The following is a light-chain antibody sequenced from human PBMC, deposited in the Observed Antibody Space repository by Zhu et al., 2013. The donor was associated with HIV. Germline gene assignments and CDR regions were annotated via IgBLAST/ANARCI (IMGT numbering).Light chain of an antibody. Sequence: DIVMTQSPDSLAVSLGERATINCKSSQSVLYSSNNKNYLAWYQQKPGQPPKLLIYWASTRESGVPDRFSGSGSGTDFTLTISSLQAEDVAVYYCQQYYTTPYTFGQGTKVEI. CDR2: WAS. V-gene: IGKV4-1*01. J-gene: IGKJ2*01. CDR3: QQYYTTPYT. CDR1: QSVLYSSNNKNY.